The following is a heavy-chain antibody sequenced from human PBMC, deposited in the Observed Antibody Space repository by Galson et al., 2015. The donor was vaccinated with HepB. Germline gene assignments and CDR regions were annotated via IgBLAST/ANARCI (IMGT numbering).Heavy chain of an antibody. D-gene: IGHD6-19*01. CDR3: VRSQQWLLQEYFQH. J-gene: IGHJ1*01. CDR2: ISSNGGST. V-gene: IGHV3-64D*06. CDR1: GFTFSSYA. Sequence: SLRLSCAASGFTFSSYAMHWVRQAPGQGLEYVSAISSNGGSTYYADSVKGRFTISRDNSKNTLYLQMSSLRAEDTAVYYCVRSQQWLLQEYFQHWGQGTLVTVSS.